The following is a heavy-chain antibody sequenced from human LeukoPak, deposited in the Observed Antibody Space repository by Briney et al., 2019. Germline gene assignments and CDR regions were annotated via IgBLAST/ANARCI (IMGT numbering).Heavy chain of an antibody. CDR2: ITIDGSST. Sequence: GGSLRLSCVASGVISRNSWMHWVRQAPGKGLVWVSRITIDGSSTAYADFVKGRFTISRDSAKNTLYLQMNSLRAEDTAVYYCTRDRFYAMDAWGQGTTVTVSS. CDR1: GVISRNSW. V-gene: IGHV3-74*03. J-gene: IGHJ6*02. CDR3: TRDRFYAMDA.